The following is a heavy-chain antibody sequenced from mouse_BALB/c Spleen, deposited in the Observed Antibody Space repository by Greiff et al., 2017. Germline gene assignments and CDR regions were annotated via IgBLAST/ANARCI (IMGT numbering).Heavy chain of an antibody. J-gene: IGHJ2*01. CDR3: ARSYYYCSGTVDY. CDR2: IYPGDGDT. Sequence: VQLQQSGAELVRPGSSVKISCKASGYAFSSYWMNWVQQRPGQGLEWIGQIYPGDGDTNYNGKFKGKATLTADKSSSTAYMQLSSLTSEDSAVYFCARSYYYCSGTVDYWGQGTTLTDSA. D-gene: IGHD1-1*01. V-gene: IGHV1-80*01. CDR1: GYAFSSYW.